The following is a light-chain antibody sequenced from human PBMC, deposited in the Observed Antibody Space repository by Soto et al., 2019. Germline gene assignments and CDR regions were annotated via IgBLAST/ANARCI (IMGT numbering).Light chain of an antibody. CDR2: GSS. CDR1: QSVSSSY. V-gene: IGKV3-20*01. CDR3: QQYGKSLIT. Sequence: EIVLTQSPGTLSLSPGERATLSCRASQSVSSSYLAWYQPKPDQAPRLLIYGSSSRATGIPDRFSGSGSGTGFTFTISRLEPEDFAVDYCQQYGKSLITFGQGTRLQIK. J-gene: IGKJ5*01.